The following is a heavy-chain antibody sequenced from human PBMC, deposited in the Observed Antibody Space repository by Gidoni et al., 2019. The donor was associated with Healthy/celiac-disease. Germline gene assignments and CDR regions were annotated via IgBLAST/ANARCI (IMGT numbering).Heavy chain of an antibody. Sequence: EVQLVESGGGLVKPGGSLRLSCAASGFTFSSYSMNWVRQAPGKGLEWVSAISSSSSYIYYADSVKGRFTISRDNAKNSLYLQMNSLRAEDTAVYYCARPSTIAVAGPIDYWGQGTLVTVSS. CDR3: ARPSTIAVAGPIDY. CDR2: ISSSSSYI. CDR1: GFTFSSYS. D-gene: IGHD6-19*01. J-gene: IGHJ4*02. V-gene: IGHV3-21*01.